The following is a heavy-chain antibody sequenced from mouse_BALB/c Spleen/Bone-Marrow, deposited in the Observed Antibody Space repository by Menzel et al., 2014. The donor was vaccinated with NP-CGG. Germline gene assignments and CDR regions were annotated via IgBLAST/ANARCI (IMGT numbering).Heavy chain of an antibody. V-gene: IGHV1-80*01. CDR1: GYAFSTYW. CDR2: IYPGDGDT. J-gene: IGHJ4*01. Sequence: QVQLQQSGAELVRPESSVKISCKASGYAFSTYWMIWVKQRPGQGLEWIGQIYPGDGDTNYNGRFKGKATLTADKSSSTAYMQLIILTSEDSAVYFCARGARSAMDYWGQGTSVTVSS. CDR3: ARGARSAMDY.